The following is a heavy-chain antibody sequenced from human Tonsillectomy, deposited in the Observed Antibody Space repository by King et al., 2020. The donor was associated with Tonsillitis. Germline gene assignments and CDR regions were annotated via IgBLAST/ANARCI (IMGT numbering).Heavy chain of an antibody. D-gene: IGHD6-19*01. CDR1: GFTFSSYG. CDR2: IWYDGRNK. Sequence: QLVQSGGGVVQPGRSLRLSCASSGFTFSSYGMHCGRQAPGKGLEWGAVIWYDGRNKYYAYSVKGRFTISRDNSKNTLYLQMNSLRAEDTAGYYCAREGSSGWYAGNWFDPWGQGTLVTVSS. CDR3: AREGSSGWYAGNWFDP. J-gene: IGHJ5*02. V-gene: IGHV3-33*01.